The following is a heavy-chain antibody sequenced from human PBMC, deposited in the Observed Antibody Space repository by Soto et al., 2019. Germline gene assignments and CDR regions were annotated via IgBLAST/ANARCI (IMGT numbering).Heavy chain of an antibody. V-gene: IGHV6-1*01. J-gene: IGHJ4*02. Sequence: SQTLSLTCVISGDSVSSTSAAWSWVRQSPSRGLEWLGRTYYRSKWYSDYAVSVKSRITINPDTSKNQFSLQLISVTPEDTAVYYCARGSYYSGWVWGQGTLVTVSS. CDR3: ARGSYYSGWV. D-gene: IGHD6-19*01. CDR1: GDSVSSTSAA. CDR2: TYYRSKWYS.